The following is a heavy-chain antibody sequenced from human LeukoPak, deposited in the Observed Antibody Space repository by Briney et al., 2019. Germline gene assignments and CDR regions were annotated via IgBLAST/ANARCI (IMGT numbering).Heavy chain of an antibody. CDR2: IYYSGST. CDR1: GASISSNSYY. D-gene: IGHD3-10*01. Sequence: SETLSLSCAVSGASISSNSYYWGWIRQPQGKGLEWIRSIYYSGSTYYNPSLKSRVTISVDTSKNQFSLKLSSVTAADTAVYYCARTRYYYNSRSYGAPYYFDYWGQGTLVTVSS. J-gene: IGHJ4*02. V-gene: IGHV4-39*01. CDR3: ARTRYYYNSRSYGAPYYFDY.